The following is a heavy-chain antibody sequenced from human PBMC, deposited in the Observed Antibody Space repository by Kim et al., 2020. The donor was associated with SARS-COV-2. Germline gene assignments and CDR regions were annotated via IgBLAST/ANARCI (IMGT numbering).Heavy chain of an antibody. Sequence: VSVKSRITINPDTSKNQFSLQLNSVTPEDTAVYYCARDEGGIAGWSPFDYWGQGTLVTVSS. CDR3: ARDEGGIAGWSPFDY. D-gene: IGHD6-13*01. J-gene: IGHJ4*02. V-gene: IGHV6-1*01.